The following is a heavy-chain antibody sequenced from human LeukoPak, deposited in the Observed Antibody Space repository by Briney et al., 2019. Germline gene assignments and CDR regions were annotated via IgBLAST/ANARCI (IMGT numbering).Heavy chain of an antibody. J-gene: IGHJ6*02. V-gene: IGHV1-69*04. CDR3: ARAYSRDGYKDYYYGMDV. D-gene: IGHD5-24*01. CDR2: IIPILGIA. Sequence: GASVKVSCKASGGTFSSYAISWARQAPGQGLEWMGRIIPILGIANYAQKFQGRVTITADKSTSTAYMELSSLRSEDTAVYYCARAYSRDGYKDYYYGMDVWGQGTTVTVSS. CDR1: GGTFSSYA.